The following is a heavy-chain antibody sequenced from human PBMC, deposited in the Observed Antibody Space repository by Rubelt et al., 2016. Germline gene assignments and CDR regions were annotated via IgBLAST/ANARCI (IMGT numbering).Heavy chain of an antibody. V-gene: IGHV4-4*02. Sequence: QMQLQESGPGLVKPSGTLSLTCTVSGVSLTRSNWWTWVRQPPGKGLEWIGEVHHSGNSNYNPSLKSRVTLSVDTSKKQVSLRLSSVTAADTAVYYCARNYYDGSGFTFDPWGQGTLVTVSS. CDR1: GVSLTRSNW. CDR2: VHHSGNS. CDR3: ARNYYDGSGFTFDP. J-gene: IGHJ5*02. D-gene: IGHD3-22*01.